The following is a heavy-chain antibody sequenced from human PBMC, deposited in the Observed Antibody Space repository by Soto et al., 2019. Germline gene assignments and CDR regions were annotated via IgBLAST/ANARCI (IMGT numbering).Heavy chain of an antibody. D-gene: IGHD2-15*01. CDR3: ARGQEVGAHFFDS. CDR2: IGTAGDT. V-gene: IGHV3-13*01. J-gene: IGHJ4*02. Sequence: PGGSLRLSWEASGFTFSGFDMHWVRQPTGKGLEWVSTIGTAGDTYYAVSVKGRLTISRDNAKNSLSLQMNSLRAGDTAVYFCARGQEVGAHFFDSWGQGTQVTVSS. CDR1: GFTFSGFD.